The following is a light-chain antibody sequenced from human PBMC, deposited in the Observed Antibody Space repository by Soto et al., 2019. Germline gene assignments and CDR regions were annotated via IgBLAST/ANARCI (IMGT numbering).Light chain of an antibody. CDR2: DAA. CDR3: QHYYILPPFT. J-gene: IGKJ3*01. CDR1: QHISKY. V-gene: IGKV1-33*01. Sequence: DIQMTQSPSSLSASVGDRVTITCQASQHISKYLNWYQQKPGKAPKLLIYDAANLETGVPARFSGSGAGTDFTFTISSLRPEDVGTYYSQHYYILPPFTFGPGTKVDIK.